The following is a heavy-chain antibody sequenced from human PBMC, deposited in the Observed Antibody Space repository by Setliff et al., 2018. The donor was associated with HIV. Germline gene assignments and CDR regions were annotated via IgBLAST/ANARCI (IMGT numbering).Heavy chain of an antibody. CDR3: VRHRSAVAGTRIGYCYYMDV. V-gene: IGHV5-51*01. Sequence: GESLKISCKGSGYSFTSYWIGWVRQMPGKGLEWMGIISPDDSDTRYSPSFQGQVTISADKSITTAYLQWSSLKASDTAIYYCVRHRSAVAGTRIGYCYYMDVWGKGTTVTVSS. CDR1: GYSFTSYW. D-gene: IGHD6-19*01. J-gene: IGHJ6*03. CDR2: ISPDDSDT.